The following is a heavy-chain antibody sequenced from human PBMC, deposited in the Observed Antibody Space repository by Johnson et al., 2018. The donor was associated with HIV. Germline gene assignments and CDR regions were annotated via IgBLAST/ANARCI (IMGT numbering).Heavy chain of an antibody. V-gene: IGHV3-30*18. CDR1: GFSFGDYG. D-gene: IGHD4-23*01. J-gene: IGHJ3*01. CDR2: ITFDGSNK. CDR3: AKDTGGNSGNDAFDV. Sequence: QVQQVESGGGLVQPGRSLRLSCAATGFSFGDYGMHWVRQAPGKGLERVAAITFDGSNKYYADSVMGGFPISKDNSKSMLYLQMNSLKTEETALFYCAKDTGGNSGNDAFDVWGQGTLVTVAS.